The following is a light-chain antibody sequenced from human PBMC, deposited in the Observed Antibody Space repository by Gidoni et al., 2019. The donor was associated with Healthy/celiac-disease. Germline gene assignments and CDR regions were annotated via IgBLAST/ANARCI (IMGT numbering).Light chain of an antibody. Sequence: QSVLTQPPSASGTPGQRVTSSCSGSSSNSGSNYVYWYQQLPGTAPKLLIYRNNQRPSGVPDRFSGSKSVTSASLAISGLRSEDEADYYCAAWDDSLGWVFGGGTKLTVL. CDR1: SSNSGSNY. V-gene: IGLV1-47*01. J-gene: IGLJ3*02. CDR3: AAWDDSLGWV. CDR2: RNN.